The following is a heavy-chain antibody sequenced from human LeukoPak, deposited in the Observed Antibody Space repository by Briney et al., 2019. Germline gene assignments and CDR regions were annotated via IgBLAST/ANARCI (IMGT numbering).Heavy chain of an antibody. J-gene: IGHJ4*02. CDR1: GFTFDDYA. CDR2: ISWNSGSI. D-gene: IGHD3-9*01. Sequence: GGALRLSCAASGFTFDDYAMHWVGQAPGRGLEGVSGISWNSGSIDYEDAVQSRFTIFRENAKNYLYPPMKSSTAADTAVYYCSKDMGDRYFAWLLPTFDCWGQGALATDSS. V-gene: IGHV3-9*01. CDR3: SKDMGDRYFAWLLPTFDC.